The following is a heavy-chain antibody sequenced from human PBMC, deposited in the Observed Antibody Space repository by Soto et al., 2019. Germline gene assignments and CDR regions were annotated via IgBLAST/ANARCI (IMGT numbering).Heavy chain of an antibody. CDR1: GFPFNNYW. J-gene: IGHJ4*02. D-gene: IGHD3-10*01. CDR2: INTDGRGT. CDR3: TRRNRLSYTSDY. V-gene: IGHV3-74*01. Sequence: QPGGSLRLSCAAAGFPFNNYWMQWVRRAPGKGLVWVSRINTDGRGTTYADSVRGRFTISRDNAKNTLYLQMNSLRAGGTAVYYCTRRNRLSYTSDYWGQGTLVTVSS.